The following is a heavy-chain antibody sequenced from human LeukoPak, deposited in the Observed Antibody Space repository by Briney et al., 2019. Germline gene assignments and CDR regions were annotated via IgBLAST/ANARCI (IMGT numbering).Heavy chain of an antibody. CDR2: IYPGDSDT. D-gene: IGHD2-2*01. CDR3: AGPHHYTSWSFDY. CDR1: GYSFTNYW. J-gene: IGHJ4*02. Sequence: GESLKISCKGSGYSFTNYWIGWVRQMPGKGLEWMGIIYPGDSDTRYSPSFQGRVTISADKSISTAYLQWSSLRASDTAMYYCAGPHHYTSWSFDYWGQGTLVTVSS. V-gene: IGHV5-51*01.